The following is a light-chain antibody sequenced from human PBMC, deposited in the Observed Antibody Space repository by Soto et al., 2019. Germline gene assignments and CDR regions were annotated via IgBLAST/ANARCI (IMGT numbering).Light chain of an antibody. CDR2: GAS. Sequence: EIVLTQSPATLSLSPGERATLSCRASQSVSSSYLAWYQQKPGQAPRLLIYGASSRATGIPDRFSGSGSGTDFTLTITSLEPEYFAVYSCQQRSDWPITFGQGTRLEIK. J-gene: IGKJ5*01. V-gene: IGKV3D-20*02. CDR1: QSVSSSY. CDR3: QQRSDWPIT.